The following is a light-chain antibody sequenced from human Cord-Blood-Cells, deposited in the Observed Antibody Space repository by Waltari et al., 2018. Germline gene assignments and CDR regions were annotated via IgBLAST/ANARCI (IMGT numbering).Light chain of an antibody. CDR3: SSYTSSSTLVV. Sequence: QSALTQPASVSGSPGPSTTISCTGPSSDVGGYNYVSWYQQHPGKAPKLMIYDVSNRPSGVSNRFSGSKSGNTASLTISGLQAEDEADYYCSSYTSSSTLVVFGGGTKLTVL. CDR1: SSDVGGYNY. J-gene: IGLJ2*01. V-gene: IGLV2-14*01. CDR2: DVS.